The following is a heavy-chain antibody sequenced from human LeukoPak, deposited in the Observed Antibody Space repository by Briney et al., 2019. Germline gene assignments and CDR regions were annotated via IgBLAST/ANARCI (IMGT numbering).Heavy chain of an antibody. CDR1: GFILNSYG. Sequence: GGSLRLSCAASGFILNSYGMHWVRQAPGKGLEWVAVISYDGSNKYYADSVKGRFTISRDNSKNTLYLQMNSLRAEDTAVYYCARDQPFDYWGQGTLVTVSS. CDR3: ARDQPFDY. V-gene: IGHV3-30*19. J-gene: IGHJ4*02. CDR2: ISYDGSNK.